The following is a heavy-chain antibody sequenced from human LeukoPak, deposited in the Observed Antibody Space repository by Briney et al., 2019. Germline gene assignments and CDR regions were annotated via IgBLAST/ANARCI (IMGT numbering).Heavy chain of an antibody. CDR1: GYTFTGYY. J-gene: IGHJ3*02. CDR3: ARGGSSSSDAFDI. D-gene: IGHD6-13*01. V-gene: IGHV1-2*02. CDR2: INPNSGGT. Sequence: ASVKVSCKASGYTFTGYYMHWVRQAPGQGLEWMGWINPNSGGTNYAQKFQGRVTMTRDTSISTAYMELSSLRSEDTAVYYCARGGSSSSDAFDIWGQGTMVTVSS.